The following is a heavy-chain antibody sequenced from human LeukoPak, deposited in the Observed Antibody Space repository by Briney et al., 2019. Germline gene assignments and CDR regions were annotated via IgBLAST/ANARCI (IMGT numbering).Heavy chain of an antibody. J-gene: IGHJ3*01. V-gene: IGHV3-53*01. D-gene: IGHD6-19*01. Sequence: PGESLRLSCAASGFTVSSNYMSWVRQAPGKGLEQVSVIYSGGDTYYADSVKGRFTISRDNSKNTLYLQMNSLRADDTAVYFCARAVPIGSGWDAFDVWGRGTKVTVSS. CDR1: GFTVSSNY. CDR3: ARAVPIGSGWDAFDV. CDR2: IYSGGDT.